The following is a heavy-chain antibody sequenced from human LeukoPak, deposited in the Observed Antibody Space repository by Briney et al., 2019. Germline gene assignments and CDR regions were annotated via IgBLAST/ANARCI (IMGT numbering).Heavy chain of an antibody. CDR3: ARGLSWSEDAFDI. J-gene: IGHJ3*02. CDR2: IYTSGST. V-gene: IGHV4-61*02. Sequence: SQTLSLTCTVSGGSISSGSYYWSWIRQPAGKGLEWIGRIYTSGSTNYNPSLKGRVTISVDTSKNQFSLKLSSVTAADTAVYYCARGLSWSEDAFDIWGQGTMVTVSS. CDR1: GGSISSGSYY. D-gene: IGHD6-13*01.